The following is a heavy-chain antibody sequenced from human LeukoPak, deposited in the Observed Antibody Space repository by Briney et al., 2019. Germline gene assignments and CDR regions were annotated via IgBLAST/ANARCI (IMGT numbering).Heavy chain of an antibody. D-gene: IGHD6-19*01. J-gene: IGHJ4*02. V-gene: IGHV5-51*01. CDR3: ARRGSSGWEFFDY. CDR2: IYPGDSDT. CDR1: GYSFNTYW. Sequence: GESLKISCKGSGYSFNTYWIGWVRQMPGKGLEWMGIIYPGDSDTRYSPSFQGQVTFSADKSISTAYLQWSSLKASDTAMFYCARRGSSGWEFFDYWGQGTLVTASS.